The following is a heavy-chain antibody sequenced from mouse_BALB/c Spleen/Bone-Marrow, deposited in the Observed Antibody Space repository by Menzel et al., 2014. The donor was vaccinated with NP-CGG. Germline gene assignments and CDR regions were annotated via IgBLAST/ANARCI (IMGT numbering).Heavy chain of an antibody. V-gene: IGHV1-14*01. CDR1: GYTFPSYV. J-gene: IGHJ2*01. Sequence: LVESGPELVKPGASVKVSCKASGYTFPSYVMHWVKQKPGQGLERIGYINPYNDGTKYNEKFKGKATLTSDKSSSTAYMELSSLTSEDSAVYYCAREEEIEGKYGDDYWGQGTTVTVSS. CDR2: INPYNDGT. D-gene: IGHD2-1*01. CDR3: AREEEIEGKYGDDY.